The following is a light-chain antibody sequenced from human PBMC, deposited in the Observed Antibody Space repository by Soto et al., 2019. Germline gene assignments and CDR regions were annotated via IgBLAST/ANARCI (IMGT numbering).Light chain of an antibody. V-gene: IGLV2-8*01. J-gene: IGLJ1*01. CDR2: EVN. CDR1: SSDVDGYNY. Sequence: QSVLTQPPSASGSPGQSVAISCTGTSSDVDGYNYVSWYQQHPGKAPKLMIYEVNKRPSGVPDRFSGSKSGNTASLTVSGLQAEDEDDYYCSSYAGSSNVFVTGTKLTVL. CDR3: SSYAGSSNV.